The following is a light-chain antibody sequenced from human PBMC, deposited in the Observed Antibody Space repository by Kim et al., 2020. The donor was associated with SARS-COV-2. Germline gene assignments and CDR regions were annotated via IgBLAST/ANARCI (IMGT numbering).Light chain of an antibody. J-gene: IGKJ1*01. Sequence: ASVGDRVTITCRASQSVSVWLAWYQQQPGKAPNLLIYDASSLESGVPSKFSGSGSGTEFTLTISSLQTDDFATYYCQQYDTYPWTFGQGTKVDIK. CDR3: QQYDTYPWT. CDR2: DAS. CDR1: QSVSVW. V-gene: IGKV1-5*01.